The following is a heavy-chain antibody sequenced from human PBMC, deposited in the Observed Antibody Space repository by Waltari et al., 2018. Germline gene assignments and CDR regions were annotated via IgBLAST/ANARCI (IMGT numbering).Heavy chain of an antibody. J-gene: IGHJ4*02. CDR1: GGTFSSYA. Sequence: QVQLVQSGAEVKKPGSSVKVSCKASGGTFSSYAISWVRQAPGQGVEWMGWINRNSGGTNYAQKLQGRVTMTRDTSISTAYMGLSRLRSDDTAVYYCARGGYSSSYDYWGQGTLVTVSS. D-gene: IGHD6-13*01. V-gene: IGHV1-2*02. CDR2: INRNSGGT. CDR3: ARGGYSSSYDY.